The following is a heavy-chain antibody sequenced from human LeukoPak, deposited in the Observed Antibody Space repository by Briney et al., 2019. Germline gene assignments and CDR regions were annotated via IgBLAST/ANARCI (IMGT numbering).Heavy chain of an antibody. Sequence: PGGSLRLSYAASGFTFSSYSMNWVRQAPGKGLEWVSSISSSSSYIYYADSVKGRFTISRDNAKNSLYLQMNSLRAEDTAVYYCARAYYDFWSGYRYYYYGMDVWGQGTTVTVSS. J-gene: IGHJ6*02. V-gene: IGHV3-21*01. CDR1: GFTFSSYS. CDR2: ISSSSSYI. CDR3: ARAYYDFWSGYRYYYYGMDV. D-gene: IGHD3-3*01.